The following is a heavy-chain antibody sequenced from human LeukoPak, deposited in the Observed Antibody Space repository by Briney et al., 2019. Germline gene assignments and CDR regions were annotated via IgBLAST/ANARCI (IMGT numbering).Heavy chain of an antibody. CDR2: TYYRSDWYN. Sequence: SQTLSLTCVISGNSVSSNNAAWNWIRQSPSRGLEWLGRTYYRSDWYNDYAESVKSRITIKADTSKNQFSLQMNSLTPEDTAVYYRAREGIPPDWFDTWGQGTLVTVSS. D-gene: IGHD6-13*01. J-gene: IGHJ5*02. CDR3: AREGIPPDWFDT. V-gene: IGHV6-1*01. CDR1: GNSVSSNNAA.